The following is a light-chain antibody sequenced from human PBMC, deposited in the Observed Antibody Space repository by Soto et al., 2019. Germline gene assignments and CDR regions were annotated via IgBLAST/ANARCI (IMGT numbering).Light chain of an antibody. Sequence: EIVLTQSPGTLSLSPGERATLSCRASQDIRSHLAWYQQKPGQAPRLLIYDASNRATGIPARFSGSGSGTDFTLTIRSLEPEDFAVYYCQQRSNWQVTFGQGTRLEIK. CDR3: QQRSNWQVT. V-gene: IGKV3D-11*01. CDR1: QDIRSH. CDR2: DAS. J-gene: IGKJ5*01.